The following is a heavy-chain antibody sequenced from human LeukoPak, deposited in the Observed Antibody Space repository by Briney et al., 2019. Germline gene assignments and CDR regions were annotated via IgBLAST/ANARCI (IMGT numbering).Heavy chain of an antibody. V-gene: IGHV3-23*01. Sequence: GGSLRLSCAASGFTFGTYAMSWVRQAPGQGLEWVSAIRGRGANTYYADSVQSRFIISRDNSKNTLYLQMKSLRAEDTATYYCAKGCSGVRRAGCAFFYYGMDVWGQGTTVTVS. CDR1: GFTFGTYA. CDR2: IRGRGANT. J-gene: IGHJ6*02. D-gene: IGHD2-15*01. CDR3: AKGCSGVRRAGCAFFYYGMDV.